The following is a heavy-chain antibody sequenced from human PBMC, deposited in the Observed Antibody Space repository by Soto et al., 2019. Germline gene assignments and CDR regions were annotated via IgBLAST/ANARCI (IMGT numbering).Heavy chain of an antibody. CDR1: GYTFTRFN. Sequence: QVQLVQSGAAVKKPGASVKVSCKASGYTFTRFNMHWVRQAPGQRLEWMGWINAGNGKTRYSQKFQGRVTFTRDTSANTAYMEVSSLISEDTAVYYCASPKDYDDCRDSWGQGTLVTVSS. CDR3: ASPKDYDDCRDS. V-gene: IGHV1-3*01. CDR2: INAGNGKT. J-gene: IGHJ4*02. D-gene: IGHD3-22*01.